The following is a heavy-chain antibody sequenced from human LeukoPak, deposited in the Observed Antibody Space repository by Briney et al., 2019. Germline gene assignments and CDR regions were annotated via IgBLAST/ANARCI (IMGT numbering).Heavy chain of an antibody. V-gene: IGHV3-30-3*01. J-gene: IGHJ6*03. Sequence: GGSLRLSCAASGFTFSSYPMHWVRQAPGKGLEWVAVVSDDGNKKFDAGFVKGRFTISRDNSKNTLYLQMNSLRGEDTAVYYCARGQLLLEGYFYYMDVWGEGTTVAVSS. CDR1: GFTFSSYP. CDR3: ARGQLLLEGYFYYMDV. CDR2: VSDDGNKK. D-gene: IGHD2-2*01.